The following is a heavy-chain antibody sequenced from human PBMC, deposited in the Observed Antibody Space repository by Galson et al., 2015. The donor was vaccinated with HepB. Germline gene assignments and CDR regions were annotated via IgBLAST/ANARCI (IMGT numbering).Heavy chain of an antibody. D-gene: IGHD3-22*01. CDR3: AREGIVAPSNPVDL. V-gene: IGHV1-69*13. Sequence: SVKVSCKASGGTFSTYTISWVRQAPGQGLEWMGGITPIFGTANYAQKFQGRVTITADESTSTAYMELSSLRSDDTAVYYCAREGIVAPSNPVDLWGQGTQVTVSS. CDR1: GGTFSTYT. J-gene: IGHJ5*02. CDR2: ITPIFGTA.